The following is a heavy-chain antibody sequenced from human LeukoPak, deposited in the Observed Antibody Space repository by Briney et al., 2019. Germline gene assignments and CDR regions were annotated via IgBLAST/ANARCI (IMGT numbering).Heavy chain of an antibody. Sequence: GGSLRLSCAASGFTFSTYNMNWVRQAPGKGLEWVAYITLSSTAIYYADSVKGRFTISRDNSKNTLYLQMNSLRAEDTAVYYCAKSSHVSSVAGINWFDPWGQGTLVTVSS. CDR3: AKSSHVSSVAGINWFDP. D-gene: IGHD6-19*01. CDR2: ITLSSTAI. V-gene: IGHV3-48*01. J-gene: IGHJ5*02. CDR1: GFTFSTYN.